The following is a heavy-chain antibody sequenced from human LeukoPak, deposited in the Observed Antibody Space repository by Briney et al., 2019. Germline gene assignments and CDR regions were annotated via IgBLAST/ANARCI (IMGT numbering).Heavy chain of an antibody. Sequence: PGGSLRLSCTASGFTFSTFAMSWVRQAPGKGLEWVSIITGSGTSTYYADSVKGRFAVSRDNSKNTLYLQMNSLRAEDTAVYYCARASSGRYTGYEDYWGQGTLVTVSS. CDR2: ITGSGTST. CDR3: ARASSGRYTGYEDY. J-gene: IGHJ4*02. D-gene: IGHD5-12*01. CDR1: GFTFSTFA. V-gene: IGHV3-23*01.